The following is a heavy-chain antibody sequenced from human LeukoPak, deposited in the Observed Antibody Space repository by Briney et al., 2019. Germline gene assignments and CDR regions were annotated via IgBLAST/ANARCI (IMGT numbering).Heavy chain of an antibody. V-gene: IGHV3-74*01. CDR1: GFTFSSYW. CDR2: INTDGSST. D-gene: IGHD4-17*01. J-gene: IGHJ4*02. CDR3: ARADYGDFDY. Sequence: GGSLRLSCAVSGFTFSSYWMPWVRQAPGKGLVWVSRINTDGSSTSYADSVKGRFTISRDNAKNTLYLQMNSLRAEDTAVYYCARADYGDFDYWGQGTLVTVSS.